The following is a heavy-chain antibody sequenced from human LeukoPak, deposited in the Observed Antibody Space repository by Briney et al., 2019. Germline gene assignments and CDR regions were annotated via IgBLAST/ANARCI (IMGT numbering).Heavy chain of an antibody. Sequence: GESLKTSCEGSGYNFNTFWIGWVRQKPGEGLEWVGIIYPGDSDTKYSPAVQGQVTISADKPITTAYLQWSSLKASDTAMYYCVRRRGSSWKGGFDYWGQGTLVTVSS. V-gene: IGHV5-51*01. CDR1: GYNFNTFW. CDR3: VRRRGSSWKGGFDY. J-gene: IGHJ4*02. D-gene: IGHD6-13*01. CDR2: IYPGDSDT.